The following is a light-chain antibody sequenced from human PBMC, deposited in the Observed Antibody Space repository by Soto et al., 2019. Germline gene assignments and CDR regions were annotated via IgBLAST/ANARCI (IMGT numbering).Light chain of an antibody. CDR2: DVS. CDR3: SSYASSSTLVV. Sequence: QSVLTQPASVSGSPGQSITISCTGTSSDVGGYNYVSWYQHHPGKAPKLMIYDVSNRPSGVSNHFSGSKSGNTASLTISGLQAEDEADYYCSSYASSSTLVVFGGGTQLTVL. J-gene: IGLJ2*01. V-gene: IGLV2-14*03. CDR1: SSDVGGYNY.